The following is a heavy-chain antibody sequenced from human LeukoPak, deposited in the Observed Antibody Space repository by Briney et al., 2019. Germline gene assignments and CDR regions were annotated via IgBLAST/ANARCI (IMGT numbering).Heavy chain of an antibody. Sequence: GESLKISCKGSGYSFATYWIAWVRQMPGKGLEWMGIIYPDESNIRHSPSFQGQVTISADKSISTAYLQWSSLKASDTAIYYCARPPSRGYSSSFEYWGQGTLVTVSS. V-gene: IGHV5-51*01. CDR3: ARPPSRGYSSSFEY. J-gene: IGHJ4*02. D-gene: IGHD2-2*03. CDR1: GYSFATYW. CDR2: IYPDESNI.